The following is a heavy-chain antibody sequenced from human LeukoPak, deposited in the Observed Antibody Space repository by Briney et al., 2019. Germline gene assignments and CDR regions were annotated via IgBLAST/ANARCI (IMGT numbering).Heavy chain of an antibody. CDR3: ARKSSSWCDY. D-gene: IGHD6-13*01. CDR2: INHSGST. J-gene: IGHJ4*02. V-gene: IGHV4-34*01. Sequence: PSETLSLTCAVYGGSFSGYYWSWVRQPPGKGLEWIGEINHSGSTNYTPSLKSRVTISVDTSKNQFSLKLSSVTAAVTAVYYCARKSSSWCDYWGQGTLVTVSS. CDR1: GGSFSGYY.